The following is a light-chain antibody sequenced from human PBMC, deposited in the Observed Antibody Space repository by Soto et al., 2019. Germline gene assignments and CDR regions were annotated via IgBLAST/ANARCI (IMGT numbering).Light chain of an antibody. CDR3: QQYGSSPRYS. Sequence: DIVLTQSPGTLSLSPGERATLSCRASQSVDSSYLAWYQQKPGQAPRLLIYGVSSRATGIPDRFSGSGSGTDFTLTISRLEPEDFAEYYCQQYGSSPRYSFGQGTKLEIK. CDR2: GVS. V-gene: IGKV3-20*01. J-gene: IGKJ2*03. CDR1: QSVDSSY.